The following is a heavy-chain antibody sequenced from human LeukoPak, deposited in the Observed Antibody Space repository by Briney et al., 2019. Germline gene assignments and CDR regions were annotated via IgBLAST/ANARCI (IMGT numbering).Heavy chain of an antibody. CDR2: IKTQTDGGTT. CDR1: GFTVSSVW. CDR3: TTELGDD. Sequence: GGSLRLSCAASGFTVSSVWMSWVRQAPGKGLEWVGRIKTQTDGGTTDYAAPVKGRFTISRDDSKNTLYLQMNSLKTEDTAVYYCTTELGDDWGQGTLVTVSS. J-gene: IGHJ4*02. V-gene: IGHV3-15*01. D-gene: IGHD1-26*01.